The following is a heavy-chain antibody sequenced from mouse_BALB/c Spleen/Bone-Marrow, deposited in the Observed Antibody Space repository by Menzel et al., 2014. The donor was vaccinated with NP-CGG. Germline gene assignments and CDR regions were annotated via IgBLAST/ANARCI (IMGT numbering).Heavy chain of an antibody. V-gene: IGHV1-14*01. CDR1: GYTFTSYV. Sequence: VQLQQSGPELVKPGASVKMSCKASGYTFTSYVMHWVKQKPGQGLEWFGEINPSNGGTNFNEKFKNKATLTVDKSSSTAYMQLSSLTSEDSAVYYCSRGRRDALDYWGQGTSVTVSS. CDR3: SRGRRDALDY. J-gene: IGHJ4*01. CDR2: INPSNGGT.